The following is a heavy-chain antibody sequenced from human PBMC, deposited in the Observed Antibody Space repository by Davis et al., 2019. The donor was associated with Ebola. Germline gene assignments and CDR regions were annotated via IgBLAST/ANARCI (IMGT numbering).Heavy chain of an antibody. Sequence: GGSLRLSCAASGFTFSSYSMNWVRKAPGKGLEWVSSISSSSSYIYYADSVKGRFTISRDNAKNSLYLQMNSLRAEDTAVYYCARMGVGVVVTLDVWGQGTTVTVSS. V-gene: IGHV3-21*01. D-gene: IGHD2-21*02. J-gene: IGHJ6*02. CDR3: ARMGVGVVVTLDV. CDR2: ISSSSSYI. CDR1: GFTFSSYS.